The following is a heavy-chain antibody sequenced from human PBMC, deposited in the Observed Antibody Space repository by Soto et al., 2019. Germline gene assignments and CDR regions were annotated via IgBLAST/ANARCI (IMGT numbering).Heavy chain of an antibody. J-gene: IGHJ4*02. CDR3: TRRGLNTAETRFDY. D-gene: IGHD5-18*01. CDR1: GFTFSGSA. Sequence: GGSLRLSCAASGFTFSGSAMHWVRQASGKGLEWVGRIRSKANSYATSYAASVKGRFTISRDDSKNTAYLQMNSQKTEDTAVYSRTRRGLNTAETRFDYWGQGTLVTVSS. CDR2: IRSKANSYAT. V-gene: IGHV3-73*01.